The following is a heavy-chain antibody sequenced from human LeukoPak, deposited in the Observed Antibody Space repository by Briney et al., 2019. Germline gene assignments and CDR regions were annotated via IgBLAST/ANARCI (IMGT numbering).Heavy chain of an antibody. CDR1: GYTFTSYG. V-gene: IGHV1-18*01. CDR2: ISAYNGNT. CDR3: ARIQEVPIPVAGTGYYFLH. Sequence: GASVKVSCKASGYTFTSYGISWVRQAPGQGLEWMGWISAYNGNTNYAQKLQGRVTMTTDTSTSTAYLELRSLRSDEPAVYYCARIQEVPIPVAGTGYYFLHWAQGTLV. J-gene: IGHJ4*02. D-gene: IGHD6-19*01.